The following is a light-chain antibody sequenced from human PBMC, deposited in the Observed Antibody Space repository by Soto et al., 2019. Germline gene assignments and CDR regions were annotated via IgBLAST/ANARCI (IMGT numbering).Light chain of an antibody. CDR1: QSVSSSY. CDR2: GAS. V-gene: IGKV3-20*01. CDR3: QQYGSSPLLT. J-gene: IGKJ5*01. Sequence: VVLTQSPGTLSLSPGERATLSCRASQSVSSSYLAWYQQKPGQAPRLLIYGASSRVTGIPDRFSGSGSGTDFTLTISRLEPEDFAVYYCQQYGSSPLLTFGQGTRLEIK.